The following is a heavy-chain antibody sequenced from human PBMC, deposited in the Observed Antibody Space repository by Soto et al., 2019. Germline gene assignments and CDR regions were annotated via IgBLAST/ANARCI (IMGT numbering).Heavy chain of an antibody. CDR1: GFTSSSYA. J-gene: IGHJ6*02. D-gene: IGHD3-3*01. CDR3: AKVDGDYDFWSGYFDYYGMDV. V-gene: IGHV3-23*01. Sequence: AGGSLRLSCAASGFTSSSYAMSWVRQAPGKGLEWVSAISGSGGSTYYADSVKGRFTISRDNSKNTLYLQMNSLRAEDTAVYYCAKVDGDYDFWSGYFDYYGMDVWGQGTTVTVSS. CDR2: ISGSGGST.